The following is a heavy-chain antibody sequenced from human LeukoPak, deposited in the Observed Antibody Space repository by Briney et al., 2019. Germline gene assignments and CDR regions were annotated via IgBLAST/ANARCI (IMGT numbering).Heavy chain of an antibody. CDR3: AKDLRKDGIWDIDY. Sequence: GGSLRLSCAASGFTLSTYTMNWVRRAPGKGLEWVSGIYGSGGASFYADSVKGRFTISRDNSQNTVFLQMDSLRDEDTALYYCAKDLRKDGIWDIDYWGQGTLVTVSS. CDR1: GFTLSTYT. V-gene: IGHV3-23*01. CDR2: IYGSGGAS. D-gene: IGHD1-14*01. J-gene: IGHJ4*02.